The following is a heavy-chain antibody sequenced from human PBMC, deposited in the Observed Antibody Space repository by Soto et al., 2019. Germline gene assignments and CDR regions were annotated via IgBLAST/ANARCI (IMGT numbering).Heavy chain of an antibody. D-gene: IGHD6-13*01. J-gene: IGHJ6*02. CDR3: ARHHSSSWYGGYYYYYGMDV. V-gene: IGHV4-59*08. CDR1: GGSISSYY. CDR2: IYYSGST. Sequence: SETPSLTCTVSGGSISSYYWSWIRQPPGKGLEWIGYIYYSGSTNYNPSLKSRVTISVDTSKNQFSLKLSSVTAADTAVYYCARHHSSSWYGGYYYYYGMDVWGQGTTVTVSS.